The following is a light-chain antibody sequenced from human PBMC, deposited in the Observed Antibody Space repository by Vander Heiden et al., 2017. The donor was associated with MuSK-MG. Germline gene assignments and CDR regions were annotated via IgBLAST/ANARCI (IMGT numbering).Light chain of an antibody. J-gene: IGLJ2*01. CDR1: GSDVGAYNY. CDR2: DVT. Sequence: QSALTQPRSVSGSPGHSVTISCTGTGSDVGAYNYVSWYQQHPGKAPKLIIYDVTQRPSGVPDRFSGSKSGNTASLTISGLQADDEADYYCCSYAGGYTHVAFGGGTKLTVL. V-gene: IGLV2-11*01. CDR3: CSYAGGYTHVA.